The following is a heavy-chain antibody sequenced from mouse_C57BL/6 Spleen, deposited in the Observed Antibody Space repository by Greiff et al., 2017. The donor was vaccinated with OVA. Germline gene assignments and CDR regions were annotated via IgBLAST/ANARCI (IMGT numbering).Heavy chain of an antibody. Sequence: QVQLQQSGAELVKPGASVKISCKASGYAFSSYWMNWVKQRPGKGLEWIGQIYPGDGDTNYNGKFKGKATLTADKSSSTAYMQLSSLTSEDSAVYFCARSSPYYYGSSYWYFDVWGTGTTVTVSS. V-gene: IGHV1-80*01. D-gene: IGHD1-1*01. J-gene: IGHJ1*03. CDR2: IYPGDGDT. CDR3: ARSSPYYYGSSYWYFDV. CDR1: GYAFSSYW.